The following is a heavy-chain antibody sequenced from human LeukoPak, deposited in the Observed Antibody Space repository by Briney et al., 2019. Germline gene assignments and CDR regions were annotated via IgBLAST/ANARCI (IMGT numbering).Heavy chain of an antibody. D-gene: IGHD3-22*01. CDR2: ISSSGSYI. CDR1: GFTFSSYS. Sequence: EGSLRLSCAASGFTFSSYSMNWVRQAPGKGLEWVSSISSSGSYIYYADSVKGRFTISRGNAKNSLYLQMNSLRAEDTAVYYCARGNFYDSSGYWEDYWGQGTLVTVSS. CDR3: ARGNFYDSSGYWEDY. V-gene: IGHV3-21*01. J-gene: IGHJ4*02.